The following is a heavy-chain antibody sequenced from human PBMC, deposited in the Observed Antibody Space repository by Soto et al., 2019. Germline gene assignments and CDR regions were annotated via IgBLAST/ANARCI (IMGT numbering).Heavy chain of an antibody. CDR2: IHHSGST. CDR3: ERGPVGYYMDV. Sequence: SETLSLTCVVYGGSFSGYYWSWVRQPPGKGLEWIGEIHHSGSTNYNPSLKSRVTIPVDMSKNQFSLKLSSVTAADTAVYYCERGPVGYYMDVWGKGTTVTVSS. V-gene: IGHV4-34*01. CDR1: GGSFSGYY. J-gene: IGHJ6*03.